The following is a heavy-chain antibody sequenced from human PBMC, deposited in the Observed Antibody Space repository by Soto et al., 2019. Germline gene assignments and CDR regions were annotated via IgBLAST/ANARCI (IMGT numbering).Heavy chain of an antibody. CDR3: ARNLPHPLAVAAAYYYVSGMEV. V-gene: IGHV1-69*02. CDR1: GYTFTRDS. Sequence: GVSVKVSCKASGYTFTRDSMHWARQAPEQGLEWMGRIIPILGIANYAQKFQGRVTITADKSTSTAYMELSSLRSEDTAVYYCARNLPHPLAVAAAYYYVSGMEVWGQGTTDT. J-gene: IGHJ6*02. CDR2: IIPILGIA. D-gene: IGHD6-19*01.